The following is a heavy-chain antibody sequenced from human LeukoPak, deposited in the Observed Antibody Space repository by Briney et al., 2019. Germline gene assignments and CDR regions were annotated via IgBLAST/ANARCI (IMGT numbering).Heavy chain of an antibody. CDR1: GYSISSGYY. CDR2: IYHSGST. J-gene: IGHJ6*03. CDR3: ARDLGSSSWYYYYYYYMDV. V-gene: IGHV4-38-2*02. Sequence: SETLSLTCTVSGYSISSGYYWGWIRQPPGKGLEWIGSIYHSGSTYYNPSLKSRVTISVDTSKNQFSLKLSSVTAADTAVYYCARDLGSSSWYYYYYYYMDVWGKGTTVTVSS. D-gene: IGHD6-13*01.